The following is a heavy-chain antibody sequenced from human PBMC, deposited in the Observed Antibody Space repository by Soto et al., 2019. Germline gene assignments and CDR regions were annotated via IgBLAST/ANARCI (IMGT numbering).Heavy chain of an antibody. D-gene: IGHD3-22*01. CDR2: IYYIGST. CDR1: WGTISSFY. Sequence: SQPLSLTCTFSWGTISSFYWSWIRQAPGEGQEWIGYIYYIGSTNYNPSLKSRVTISVDTSKNQFSLKLSSVTAADTAVYYCARGAYYYDSSGYYLWFDPWGQGTLVTVSS. CDR3: ARGAYYYDSSGYYLWFDP. V-gene: IGHV4-59*01. J-gene: IGHJ5*02.